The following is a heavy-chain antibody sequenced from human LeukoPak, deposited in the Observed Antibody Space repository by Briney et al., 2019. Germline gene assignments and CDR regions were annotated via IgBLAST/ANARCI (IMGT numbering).Heavy chain of an antibody. CDR3: ARRLTQYDCFDP. Sequence: SQTLSLTCAISGDSVSSNSVTWNWIRQSPSRGLEWLGRTYYRSMWYNDYAVSVKGRITVNPDTSKNQFSLHLDSVTPEDTAVYYCARRLTQYDCFDPWGQGILVTVSS. CDR2: TYYRSMWYN. J-gene: IGHJ5*02. D-gene: IGHD2-2*01. V-gene: IGHV6-1*01. CDR1: GDSVSSNSVT.